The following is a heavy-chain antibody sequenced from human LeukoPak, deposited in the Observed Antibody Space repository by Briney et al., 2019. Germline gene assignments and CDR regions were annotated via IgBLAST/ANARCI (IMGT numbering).Heavy chain of an antibody. J-gene: IGHJ6*03. D-gene: IGHD6-13*01. V-gene: IGHV3-30*02. CDR1: GFTFSSYG. Sequence: GGSLRLSCAASGFTFSSYGMHWVRQAPGKGLEWVAFIRYDGSNKYYADSVKGRFTISRDNSKNTLYLQMNSLRAEDTAVYYCAKVSSAAAALNYYYYYMDVWGKGTTVTISS. CDR3: AKVSSAAAALNYYYYYMDV. CDR2: IRYDGSNK.